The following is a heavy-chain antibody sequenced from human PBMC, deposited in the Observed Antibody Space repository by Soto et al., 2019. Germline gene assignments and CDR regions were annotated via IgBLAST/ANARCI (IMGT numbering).Heavy chain of an antibody. CDR1: GYTFTGYY. CDR2: INPNSGGT. V-gene: IGHV1-2*04. CDR3: ARGGSLWFGELSAYYYGMDV. J-gene: IGHJ6*02. D-gene: IGHD3-10*01. Sequence: QVQLVHSGAEVKKPGASVKVSCKASGYTFTGYYMHWVRQAPGQGLEWMGWINPNSGGTNYAQKFQGWVTMTRDTSISTAYMELSRLRSDDTAVYYCARGGSLWFGELSAYYYGMDVWGQGTTVTVSS.